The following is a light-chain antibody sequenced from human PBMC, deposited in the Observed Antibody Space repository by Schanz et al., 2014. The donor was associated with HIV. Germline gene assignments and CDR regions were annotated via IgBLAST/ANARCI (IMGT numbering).Light chain of an antibody. V-gene: IGLV2-14*01. CDR1: TSDVGGHNY. Sequence: QSALTQPASVSGSPGQSITITCTGTTSDVGGHNYVSWYQQQPGKAPKLIIYDVNNRPSGVSDRFSGSKSANTASLTISGLQTDDEGDYYCASYTTNRTMTFGGGTKLTVL. CDR2: DVN. J-gene: IGLJ2*01. CDR3: ASYTTNRTMT.